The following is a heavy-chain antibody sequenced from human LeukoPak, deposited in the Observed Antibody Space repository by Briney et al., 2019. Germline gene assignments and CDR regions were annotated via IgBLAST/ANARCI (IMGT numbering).Heavy chain of an antibody. V-gene: IGHV3-21*01. CDR2: TSSSGAYI. CDR3: TRDGESSGWYSAC. Sequence: GGSLRLSCAASGFTFSSYSMNWVRQAPGKGLQWVSSTSSSGAYIFYADSVQGRFTISRDNAKNSLYLQMNSLRAEDTAVYYCTRDGESSGWYSACWGQGTLVTVSS. J-gene: IGHJ4*02. CDR1: GFTFSSYS. D-gene: IGHD6-19*01.